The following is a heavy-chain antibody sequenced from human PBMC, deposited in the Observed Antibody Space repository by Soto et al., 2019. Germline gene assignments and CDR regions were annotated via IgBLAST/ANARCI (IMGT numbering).Heavy chain of an antibody. CDR3: ARLEGRGSGGTELTPWIKNIYYYGMDV. CDR2: IYPDDSDT. V-gene: IGHV5-51*01. D-gene: IGHD3-10*01. CDR1: GYSFTSYW. Sequence: PGESLKISCKGSGYSFTSYWIGWVRQMPGKGLEWMGIIYPDDSDTRYSPSFQGQVTISADKSISTAYLQWSSLKASDTAMYYCARLEGRGSGGTELTPWIKNIYYYGMDVWGQGTTVTVSS. J-gene: IGHJ6*02.